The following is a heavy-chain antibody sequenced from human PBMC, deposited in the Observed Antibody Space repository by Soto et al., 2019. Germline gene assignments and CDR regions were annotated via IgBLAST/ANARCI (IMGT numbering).Heavy chain of an antibody. J-gene: IGHJ3*02. D-gene: IGHD3-10*01. CDR2: VSYDGSNR. CDR1: GFTFKNYA. V-gene: IGHV3-30-3*01. CDR3: VAEGGSTGDAFDI. Sequence: QVQLVESGGGVIQPGTSLRLSCAASGFTFKNYAMHWVRQAPGKGLDWVAFVSYDGSNRYYGDSVKGRFTISRDNSKKTLYLQMNSLRAEDTAGYYWVAEGGSTGDAFDIWGLGTMVTVSS.